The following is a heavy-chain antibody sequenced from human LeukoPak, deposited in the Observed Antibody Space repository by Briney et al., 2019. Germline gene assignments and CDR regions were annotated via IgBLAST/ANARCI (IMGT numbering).Heavy chain of an antibody. D-gene: IGHD4-23*01. CDR3: AKDILRNDYGGLGDY. CDR1: GFTFEDYG. CDR2: ISWNGGST. Sequence: GGSLRLSCVASGFTFEDYGMNWVRQVPGKGLEWVSGISWNGGSTYYADSVKGRFTISRDNSKNSLYLQMNSLRTEDTALYYCAKDILRNDYGGLGDYWGQGTLVTVSS. V-gene: IGHV3-43*02. J-gene: IGHJ4*02.